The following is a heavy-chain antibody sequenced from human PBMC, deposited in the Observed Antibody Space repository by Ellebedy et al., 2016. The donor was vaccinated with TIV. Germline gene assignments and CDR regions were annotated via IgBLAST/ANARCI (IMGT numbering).Heavy chain of an antibody. V-gene: IGHV3-53*01. J-gene: IGHJ6*04. CDR3: ARARGWYGSDGMDV. CDR2: TYGGCNT. Sequence: GESLKISCAASGFTVSSNYMNWVRRAPGQGTGWDSVTYGGCNTDYAEHVEGRFTLPSDNSKNTVYLQMNSLRAEDTAVYYCARARGWYGSDGMDVWGEGTTVTVSS. CDR1: GFTVSSNY. D-gene: IGHD6-19*01.